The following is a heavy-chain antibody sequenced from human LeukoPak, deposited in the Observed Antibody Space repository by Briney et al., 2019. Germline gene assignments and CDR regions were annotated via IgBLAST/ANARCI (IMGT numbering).Heavy chain of an antibody. Sequence: GGSLRLSCAASGFTFSSYAMHWVRQAPGKGLEYVSAISSNGGSTYYANSVKGRFTISRDNSKNTLYLQMGSLRAEDMAVYYRARARGMNRNFDYWGQGTLVTVSS. CDR1: GFTFSSYA. D-gene: IGHD3-16*01. J-gene: IGHJ4*02. CDR2: ISSNGGST. CDR3: ARARGMNRNFDY. V-gene: IGHV3-64*01.